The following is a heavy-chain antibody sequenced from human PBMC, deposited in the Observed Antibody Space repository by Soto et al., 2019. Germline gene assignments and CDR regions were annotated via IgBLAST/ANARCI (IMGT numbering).Heavy chain of an antibody. CDR2: ISSSSSYI. CDR1: GFTFSSYS. J-gene: IGHJ6*02. V-gene: IGHV3-21*01. CDR3: ARAPRGDYGMDV. Sequence: GGSLRLSCAASGFTFSSYSMNWVRQAPGKGLEWVSSISSSSSYIYYADSVKGRFTISRDNAKNSLYLQMNSLRAEDTAVYYCARAPRGDYGMDVWGQGTTVTVS.